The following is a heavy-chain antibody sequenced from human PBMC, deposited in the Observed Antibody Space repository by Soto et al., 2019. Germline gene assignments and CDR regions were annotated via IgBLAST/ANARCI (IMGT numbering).Heavy chain of an antibody. J-gene: IGHJ6*02. CDR2: IRSKAYGGTT. V-gene: IGHV3-49*03. CDR1: GFTFGDYA. CDR3: TRDSDVPLGYCSSTSCHTDYYYYGMDV. Sequence: GVSLILSCTASGFTFGDYAMSWFRQAPGKGLEWVGFIRSKAYGGTTEYAASVKGRFTISRDDSKSIAYLQMNSLKTEDTAVYYCTRDSDVPLGYCSSTSCHTDYYYYGMDVWGQGTTVTVSS. D-gene: IGHD2-2*01.